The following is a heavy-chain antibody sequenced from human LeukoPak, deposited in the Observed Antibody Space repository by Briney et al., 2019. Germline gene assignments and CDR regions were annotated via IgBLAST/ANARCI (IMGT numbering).Heavy chain of an antibody. J-gene: IGHJ5*02. D-gene: IGHD3-3*01. V-gene: IGHV3-30*18. CDR1: GFTFSSYG. CDR2: ISYDGSNK. CDR3: AKDLTIFGVVTNWFDP. Sequence: GGSLRLSCAASGFTFSSYGMHWVRQAPGKGLEWVAVISYDGSNKYYADSVKGRFTIPRDNSKNTLYLQMNSLRAEDTAVYYCAKDLTIFGVVTNWFDPWGQGTLVTVSS.